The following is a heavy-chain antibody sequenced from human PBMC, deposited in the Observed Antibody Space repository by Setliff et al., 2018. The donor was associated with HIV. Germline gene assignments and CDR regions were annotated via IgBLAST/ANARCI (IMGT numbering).Heavy chain of an antibody. V-gene: IGHV3-30*02. CDR1: GFTFSSYG. D-gene: IGHD3-10*01. Sequence: PGGSLRLSCAASGFTFSSYGMHRVRQAPGKGLEWVAFIRYDGSNKYYADSVKGRFTISRDNSKNTLYLQMNSLRAEDTAVYYCAQAQTSVSGSYYQYLQHWGQGTLVTVSS. CDR2: IRYDGSNK. J-gene: IGHJ1*01. CDR3: AQAQTSVSGSYYQYLQH.